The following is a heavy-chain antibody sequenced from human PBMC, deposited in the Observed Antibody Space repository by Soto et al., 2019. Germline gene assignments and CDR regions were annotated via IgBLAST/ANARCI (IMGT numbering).Heavy chain of an antibody. CDR1: GDTVTTYD. D-gene: IGHD3-10*01. J-gene: IGHJ4*02. V-gene: IGHV1-8*01. Sequence: ASVKVSGKASGDTVTTYDINWVRQATGHGLEWMGWINPNSGNIGYAQRFQGRVTMTRDTAIRTAYMEVSRLRSDDKAVYYCARGRASGSYYLLDYWGKGTLVTVSS. CDR3: ARGRASGSYYLLDY. CDR2: INPNSGNI.